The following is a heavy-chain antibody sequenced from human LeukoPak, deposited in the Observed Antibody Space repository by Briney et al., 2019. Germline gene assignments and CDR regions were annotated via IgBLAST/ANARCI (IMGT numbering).Heavy chain of an antibody. CDR1: GGSLSFYY. V-gene: IGHV4-34*01. CDR3: ARHLYYYDSSAHFDY. J-gene: IGHJ4*02. D-gene: IGHD3-22*01. Sequence: SETLSLTCGVYGGSLSFYYWSWIRQSPGKGLEWIAEISQNGDSNYNPSLKRRVTISLDTSKNQLSLKLNSVTAADTAVYYCARHLYYYDSSAHFDYWGQGTLVTVSS. CDR2: ISQNGDS.